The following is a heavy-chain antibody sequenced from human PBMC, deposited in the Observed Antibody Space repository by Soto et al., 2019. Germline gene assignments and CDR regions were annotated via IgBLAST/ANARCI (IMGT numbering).Heavy chain of an antibody. CDR1: GFTFSSYA. CDR2: ISYDGSNK. CDR3: ARDLIDY. V-gene: IGHV3-30-3*01. J-gene: IGHJ4*02. Sequence: GGSLRLSCAASGFTFSSYAMRWVRQAPGKGLEWVAVISYDGSNKYYADSVKGRFTISRDNSKNTLYLQMNSLRAEDTAVYYCARDLIDYWGQGTLVTVSS.